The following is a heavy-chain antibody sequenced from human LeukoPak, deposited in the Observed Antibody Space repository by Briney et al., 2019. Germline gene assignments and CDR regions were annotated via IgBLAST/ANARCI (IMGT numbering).Heavy chain of an antibody. V-gene: IGHV3-48*02. J-gene: IGHJ4*02. Sequence: GSLRLSRAASGFTFSTYGMNSVRQAPGEGLEWVSYISSGSGTIYYADSVKGRFTISRDNAKNSLYLQMNSLRDEDTAVYYCAKSGSYRFDDWGQGTLVTVSS. D-gene: IGHD1-26*01. CDR3: AKSGSYRFDD. CDR2: ISSGSGTI. CDR1: GFTFSTYG.